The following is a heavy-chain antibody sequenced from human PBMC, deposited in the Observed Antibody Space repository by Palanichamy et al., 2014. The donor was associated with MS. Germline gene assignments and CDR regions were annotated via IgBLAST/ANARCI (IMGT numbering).Heavy chain of an antibody. CDR2: ISTYNGNT. J-gene: IGHJ6*02. CDR1: GYTFSSYG. D-gene: IGHD3-10*01. Sequence: QVQLVQSGAEVKEPGASVRVSCKASGYTFSSYGISWARQAPGQGLEWMGWISTYNGNTKYAQKFQDRVTMTTDTSTTTAHMDLRSLRSDDSAVYFCARDIGPVSGDYYYGLDVWGQGTTVTVSS. CDR3: ARDIGPVSGDYYYGLDV. V-gene: IGHV1-18*04.